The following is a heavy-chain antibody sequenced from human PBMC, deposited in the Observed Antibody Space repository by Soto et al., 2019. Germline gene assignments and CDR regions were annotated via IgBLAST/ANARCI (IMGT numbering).Heavy chain of an antibody. V-gene: IGHV3-20*04. CDR2: INWSGGST. D-gene: IGHD1-26*01. CDR1: GFTFDDYG. J-gene: IGHJ4*02. Sequence: EVQLVESGGGVVRPGGSLRLSCAASGFTFDDYGMSWVRQVPGKGLEWISGINWSGGSTAYADSVKGRFTISRDNAKDSLFLQMSSLRAEDTALYYCARYWTYSGSYFGYWGQGTLVSVSS. CDR3: ARYWTYSGSYFGY.